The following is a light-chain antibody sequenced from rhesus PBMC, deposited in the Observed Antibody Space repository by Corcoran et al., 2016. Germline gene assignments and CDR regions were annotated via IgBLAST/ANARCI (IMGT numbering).Light chain of an antibody. CDR2: GAS. V-gene: IGKV3-42*03. CDR1: QSVSSS. Sequence: EIVMTQSPATLSLSPGERATLSCRASQSVSSSLAWYQQKPGQAPRLLIYGASSRATGIPDRFRGSGSGTEFTLTISSLEPEDFAVYYCQQYTNWPLTFGGGTKVEIK. J-gene: IGKJ4*01. CDR3: QQYTNWPLT.